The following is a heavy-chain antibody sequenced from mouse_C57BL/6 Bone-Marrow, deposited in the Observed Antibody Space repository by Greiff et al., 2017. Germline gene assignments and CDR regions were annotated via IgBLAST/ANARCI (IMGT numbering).Heavy chain of an antibody. CDR3: ARLFMITTRRTFAY. CDR2: ISNLAYSI. Sequence: EVQLQESGGGLVQPGGSLKLSCAASGFTFSDYGMAWVRQAPRQGPEWVAFISNLAYSIYYADTVTGRFTISRENAKNTLYLEMSSLRSEDTAMYYCARLFMITTRRTFAYWGQGTLVTVSA. CDR1: GFTFSDYG. J-gene: IGHJ3*01. D-gene: IGHD2-4*01. V-gene: IGHV5-15*01.